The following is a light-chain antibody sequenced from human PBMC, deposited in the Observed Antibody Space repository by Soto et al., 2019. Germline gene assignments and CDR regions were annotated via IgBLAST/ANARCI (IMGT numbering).Light chain of an antibody. V-gene: IGKV1-12*01. Sequence: DIQMTQSPSSMSASVGDGVTITCRASQDIGSQLGWYQQKPGKAPKLLIHSASTLQRGVPFRFSGSGSGTEFTLTISSLQSEDFATYYCQQVKTFPRTFGQGTKVEIE. CDR2: SAS. CDR1: QDIGSQ. J-gene: IGKJ1*01. CDR3: QQVKTFPRT.